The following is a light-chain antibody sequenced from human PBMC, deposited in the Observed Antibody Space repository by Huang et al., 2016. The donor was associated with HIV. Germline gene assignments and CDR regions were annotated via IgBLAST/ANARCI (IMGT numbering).Light chain of an antibody. CDR1: QSVSSN. J-gene: IGKJ2*01. Sequence: EIVMTQSPATLSVSPGERATLSCRASQSVSSNLAWYQQKPGQAPRLLIYSASSRATGIPARFSGSGSGTEFTLTVSSLQSEDFAVYYCQQYHNWPPHTFGQGTKLEIK. V-gene: IGKV3-15*01. CDR3: QQYHNWPPHT. CDR2: SAS.